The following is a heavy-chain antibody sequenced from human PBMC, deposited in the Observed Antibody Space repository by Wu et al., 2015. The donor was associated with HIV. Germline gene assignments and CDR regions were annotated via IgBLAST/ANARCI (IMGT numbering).Heavy chain of an antibody. CDR2: FDPEDGET. V-gene: IGHV1-24*01. Sequence: QVQLVQSGAEVKKPGASVKVSCKVSGYTLTELSMHWVRQAPGKGLEWMGGFDPEDGETIYAQKFQGRVTMTEDTSTDTAYMELSSLRSEDTAVYYCATLDSSGYYSHDAFDIWGQGTMVTVSS. J-gene: IGHJ3*02. CDR3: ATLDSSGYYSHDAFDI. D-gene: IGHD3-22*01. CDR1: GYTLTELS.